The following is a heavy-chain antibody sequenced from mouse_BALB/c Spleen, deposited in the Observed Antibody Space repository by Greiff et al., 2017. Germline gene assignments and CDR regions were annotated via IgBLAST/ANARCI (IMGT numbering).Heavy chain of an antibody. CDR2: IDPENGDT. Sequence: VQLQQSGAELVRSGASVKLSCTASGFNIKDYYMHWVKQRPEQGLEWIGWIDPENGDTEYASKFQGKATMTADTSSNTAYLQLSSLTSENTAVYYCNERGWLLRKYFDVWGAGTTVTVSS. CDR3: NERGWLLRKYFDV. D-gene: IGHD2-3*01. J-gene: IGHJ1*01. V-gene: IGHV14-4*02. CDR1: GFNIKDYY.